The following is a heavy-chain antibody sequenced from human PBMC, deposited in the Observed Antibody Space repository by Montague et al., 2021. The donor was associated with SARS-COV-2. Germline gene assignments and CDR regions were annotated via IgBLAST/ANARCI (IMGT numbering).Heavy chain of an antibody. J-gene: IGHJ6*02. Sequence: SETLSLTCTVSGGSISPYYWSWIRQSPGKGLEFIWYTSYSGSTDYNPSLKSRVPISIDTSKNQFSLKLSSVTAAATAVYYCSRWGEYYDSPYYYYAMDVWGQGTTVTVSS. CDR1: GGSISPYY. CDR2: TSYSGST. D-gene: IGHD3-3*01. CDR3: SRWGEYYDSPYYYYAMDV. V-gene: IGHV4-59*12.